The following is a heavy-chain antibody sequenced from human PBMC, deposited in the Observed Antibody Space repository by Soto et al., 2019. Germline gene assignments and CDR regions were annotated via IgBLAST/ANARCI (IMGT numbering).Heavy chain of an antibody. Sequence: GGSLRLSCAASGFTFSSYAMSWVRQAPGKGLEWVSAISGSGGSTYYADSVKGRFTISRDNAKNSLYLQMNSLRAEDTAVYYCARTGTAPDPFDYWGQGTLVTVSS. V-gene: IGHV3-23*01. D-gene: IGHD1-1*01. CDR1: GFTFSSYA. CDR2: ISGSGGST. J-gene: IGHJ4*02. CDR3: ARTGTAPDPFDY.